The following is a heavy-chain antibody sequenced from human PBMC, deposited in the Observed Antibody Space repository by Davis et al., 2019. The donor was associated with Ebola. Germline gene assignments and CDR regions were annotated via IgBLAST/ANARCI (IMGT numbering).Heavy chain of an antibody. D-gene: IGHD4-11*01. CDR2: ISYDGSNK. CDR1: GFTFSSYA. CDR3: ARDSPGGDYSNYYYYYYMDV. Sequence: PGGSLRLSCAASGFTFSSYAMHWVRQAPGKGLEWVAVISYDGSNKYYADSVKGRFTISRDNSKNTLYLQMNSLRAEDTAVYYCARDSPGGDYSNYYYYYYMDVWGKGTTVTVSS. V-gene: IGHV3-30-3*01. J-gene: IGHJ6*03.